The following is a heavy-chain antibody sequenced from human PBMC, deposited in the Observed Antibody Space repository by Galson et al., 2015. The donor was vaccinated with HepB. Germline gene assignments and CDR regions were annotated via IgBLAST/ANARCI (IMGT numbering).Heavy chain of an antibody. CDR3: TTASPYYDILTGYYTGDY. CDR1: GFTFSNAW. V-gene: IGHV3-15*01. D-gene: IGHD3-9*01. J-gene: IGHJ4*02. CDR2: IKSKTDGGTT. Sequence: SLRLSCAASGFTFSNAWMSWVRQAPGKGLEWVGRIKSKTDGGTTDYAAPVKGRFTISRDDSKNTLYLQMNSLKTEDTAVYYCTTASPYYDILTGYYTGDYWGQGTLVTVSS.